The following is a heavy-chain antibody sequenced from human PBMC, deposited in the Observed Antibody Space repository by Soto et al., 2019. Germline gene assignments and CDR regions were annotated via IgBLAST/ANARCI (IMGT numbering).Heavy chain of an antibody. CDR3: AKDPKGLRTEYYFDY. V-gene: IGHV3-23*01. D-gene: IGHD5-12*01. Sequence: DVQLLESGGGLVQPGGSLRLSCAASGFTFSSYDMSWVRQAAGKGLEWVSAISGSGGSTYYADSVKGRFTISRDNSKNTLYLQMNSLRAENTAVYYCAKDPKGLRTEYYFDYWGQGTLVTVSS. J-gene: IGHJ4*02. CDR2: ISGSGGST. CDR1: GFTFSSYD.